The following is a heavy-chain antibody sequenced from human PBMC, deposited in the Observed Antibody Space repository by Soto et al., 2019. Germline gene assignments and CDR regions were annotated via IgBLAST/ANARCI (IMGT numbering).Heavy chain of an antibody. J-gene: IGHJ5*02. CDR1: AGTFSSYA. D-gene: IGHD2-15*01. CDR3: ARIRYCSVGSCSDRGDWFDA. V-gene: IGHV1-69*13. CDR2: IIPIFGTA. Sequence: SVKVSCKASAGTFSSYAVSWVRQAPGQGLEWMGGIIPIFGTANYAQKFQGRVTITADESTSTAYMELSSLRSEDTAVYYCARIRYCSVGSCSDRGDWFDAWGQGTLVTVSS.